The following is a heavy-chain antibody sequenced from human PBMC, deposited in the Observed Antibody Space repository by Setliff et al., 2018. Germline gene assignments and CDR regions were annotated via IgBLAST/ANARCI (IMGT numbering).Heavy chain of an antibody. Sequence: ASETLSLTCTVSGGSISSSNYYWGWIRRPPGKGLEWIGNIYYGGSAYYNPSLKSRVTISVDTSKNQFSLKLSSVTAADTAMYYCARILGYCSGGSCYVPYWGQGTLVTVSS. V-gene: IGHV4-39*07. D-gene: IGHD2-15*01. CDR3: ARILGYCSGGSCYVPY. J-gene: IGHJ4*02. CDR1: GGSISSSNYY. CDR2: IYYGGSA.